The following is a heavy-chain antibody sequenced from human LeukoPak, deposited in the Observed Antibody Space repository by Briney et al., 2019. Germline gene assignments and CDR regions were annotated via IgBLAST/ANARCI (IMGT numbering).Heavy chain of an antibody. V-gene: IGHV3-30*18. CDR2: ISYDGCNK. CDR1: GFTFSSYG. Sequence: GGSLRLSCAASGFTFSSYGIHWVRQAPGKGPEWVAAISYDGCNKKYADSVEGRFTISRDNSKNTLYLQMNSLRAEDTAVYYCAKDRNYYGGGSFFDYWGQGTLVTASS. J-gene: IGHJ4*02. CDR3: AKDRNYYGGGSFFDY. D-gene: IGHD3-10*01.